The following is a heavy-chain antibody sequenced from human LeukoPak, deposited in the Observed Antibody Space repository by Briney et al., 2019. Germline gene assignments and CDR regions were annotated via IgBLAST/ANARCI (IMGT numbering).Heavy chain of an antibody. Sequence: GGSLRLSCAASGFTFDDYGMSWVRQAPGKGLEWVANIKQDGSEKYYVDSVKGRFTISRDNAKNSLYLQMNSLRAEDTAVYYCARGLVGGATTRYYCYYYMDVWGKGTTVTVSS. CDR3: ARGLVGGATTRYYCYYYMDV. CDR1: GFTFDDYG. J-gene: IGHJ6*03. CDR2: IKQDGSEK. V-gene: IGHV3-7*01. D-gene: IGHD1-26*01.